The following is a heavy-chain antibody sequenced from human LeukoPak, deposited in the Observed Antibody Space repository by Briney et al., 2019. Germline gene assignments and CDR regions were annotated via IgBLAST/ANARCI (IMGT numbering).Heavy chain of an antibody. CDR3: ARCYYDSSGYYLGNYGMDV. J-gene: IGHJ6*02. CDR1: GYTFTSYD. CDR2: MSPNSGNT. V-gene: IGHV1-8*01. D-gene: IGHD3-22*01. Sequence: GASVKVSCKASGYTFTSYDINWVRQATGQGLEWMGWMSPNSGNTGYAQKFQGRVTITADESTSTAYMELSSLRSEDTAVYYCARCYYDSSGYYLGNYGMDVWGQGTTVTVSS.